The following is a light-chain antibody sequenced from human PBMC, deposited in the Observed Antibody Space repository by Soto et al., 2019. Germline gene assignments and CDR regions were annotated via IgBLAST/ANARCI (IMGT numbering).Light chain of an antibody. J-gene: IGKJ2*01. Sequence: EIVMTQSPATLSVSPGERATLSCRASQSVGGNLAWYQQRPGRAPRLLIYDSSTRATDIPARFSGSGSGTAFTLTSSSLQSEDFALYYCQQYNNWPLYTFGQGTKLEIK. CDR2: DSS. CDR3: QQYNNWPLYT. V-gene: IGKV3-15*01. CDR1: QSVGGN.